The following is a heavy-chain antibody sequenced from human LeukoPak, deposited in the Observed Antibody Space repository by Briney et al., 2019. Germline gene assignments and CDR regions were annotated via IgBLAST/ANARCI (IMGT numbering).Heavy chain of an antibody. CDR3: ARGNVAADGMDV. D-gene: IGHD5-12*01. V-gene: IGHV1-18*04. CDR1: GYNFINYG. Sequence: ASVKVSCKTSGYNFINYGVSWVRQAPGQGLEWMGWISAYDGNTNYAQKIQGRVTMTTDTSTSTAYMELRSLRSDDTAVYYCARGNVAADGMDVWGKGTTVTVSS. J-gene: IGHJ6*04. CDR2: ISAYDGNT.